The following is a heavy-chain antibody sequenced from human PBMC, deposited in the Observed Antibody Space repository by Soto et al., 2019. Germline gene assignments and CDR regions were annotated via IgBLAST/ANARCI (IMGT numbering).Heavy chain of an antibody. J-gene: IGHJ6*02. CDR1: GFTFSSYG. CDR3: AKDVVVGATTGLGDYYYYYGMDV. CDR2: TSYDGSNK. V-gene: IGHV3-30*18. Sequence: QVQLVESGGGVVQPGRSLRLSCAASGFTFSSYGMHWVRQAPGKGLERVAVTSYDGSNKYYADSVKGRFTISRDNSKNTLYLQMNSLRAEDTAVYYCAKDVVVGATTGLGDYYYYYGMDVWGQGTTVTVSS. D-gene: IGHD1-26*01.